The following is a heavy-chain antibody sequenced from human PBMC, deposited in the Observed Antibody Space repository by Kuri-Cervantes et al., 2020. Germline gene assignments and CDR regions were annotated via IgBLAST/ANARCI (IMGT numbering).Heavy chain of an antibody. V-gene: IGHV4-34*01. CDR1: GGSFSGYY. Sequence: SQTLSLTCAVYGGSFSGYYWSWIRQPPGKGLEWIGEINHSGSTNYNPSLKSRVTISVDTSKNQFSLKLSSVTAADTAVYYCASRRITMVRGVRFFDYWGQGTLVTVSS. D-gene: IGHD3-10*01. CDR2: INHSGST. J-gene: IGHJ4*02. CDR3: ASRRITMVRGVRFFDY.